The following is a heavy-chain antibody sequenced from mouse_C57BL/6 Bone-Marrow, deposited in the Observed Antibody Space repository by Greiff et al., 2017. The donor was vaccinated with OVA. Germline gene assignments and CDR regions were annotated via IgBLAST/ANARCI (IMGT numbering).Heavy chain of an antibody. CDR3: ASPNY. V-gene: IGHV1-26*01. J-gene: IGHJ2*01. CDR1: GYTFTDYY. Sequence: EVQLQQSGPELVKPGASVKISCKASGYTFTDYYMNWVKQSHGKSLEWIGDINPNNGGTSYNQKFKGKATLTVATSSSTAYMELRSLTSEDSAVYYCASPNYWGQGTTLTVSS. CDR2: INPNNGGT.